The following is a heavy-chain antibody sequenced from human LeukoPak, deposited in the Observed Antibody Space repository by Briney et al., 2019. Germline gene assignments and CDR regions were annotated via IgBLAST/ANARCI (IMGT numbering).Heavy chain of an antibody. V-gene: IGHV5-51*01. CDR2: IYPGDSDT. Sequence: GESLKISCKASGSRFTNYWIGGVRQMPGKGLGWMGIIYPGDSDTRYSPTFQGQVTISADKSITTAYLQWSSLKASDTAMYYCARTSGWSRIDYWGQGTLVTVSS. CDR3: ARTSGWSRIDY. D-gene: IGHD6-19*01. CDR1: GSRFTNYW. J-gene: IGHJ4*02.